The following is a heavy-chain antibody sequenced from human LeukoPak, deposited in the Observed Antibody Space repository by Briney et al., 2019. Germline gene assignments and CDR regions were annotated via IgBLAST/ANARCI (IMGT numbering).Heavy chain of an antibody. CDR2: IIPIFGTA. V-gene: IGHV1-69*06. Sequence: GSSVKVSCTASGGTFSSYAISWVRQAPGQGLEWMGGIIPIFGTANYAQKFQGRVTITADKSTSTAYMELSSLRSEDTAVYYCARSRESNWNYSYYYYYMDVWGKGTTVTVSS. D-gene: IGHD1-7*01. CDR3: ARSRESNWNYSYYYYYMDV. J-gene: IGHJ6*03. CDR1: GGTFSSYA.